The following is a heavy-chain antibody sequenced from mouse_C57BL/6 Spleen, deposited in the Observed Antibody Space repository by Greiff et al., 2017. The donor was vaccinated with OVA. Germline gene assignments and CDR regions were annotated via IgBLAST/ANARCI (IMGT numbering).Heavy chain of an antibody. CDR1: GYTFTSFW. CDR3: ARSYYDYDGSFDY. CDR2: IDPSDSYT. D-gene: IGHD2-4*01. V-gene: IGHV1-50*01. Sequence: QVQLQQPGAELVKPGASVMLSCKASGYTFTSFWMQWVKQRPGQGLEWIGEIDPSDSYTNYNQKFKGKATLTVDTSSSTAYMQLSSLTSEDSAVYYCARSYYDYDGSFDYWGQGTTLTVSS. J-gene: IGHJ2*01.